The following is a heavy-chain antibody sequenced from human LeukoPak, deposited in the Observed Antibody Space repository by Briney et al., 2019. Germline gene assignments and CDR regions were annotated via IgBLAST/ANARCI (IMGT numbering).Heavy chain of an antibody. CDR2: IYYSGAT. CDR3: ARELWSGYYTSDAFDI. J-gene: IGHJ3*02. D-gene: IGHD3-3*01. Sequence: SETLSLTCTVSGGSISGYYWSWIRQPPGKRLEWIGYIYYSGATNYNPSLKSRVTISVDTSTKNQFSLKPTSVTAADTAVYYCARELWSGYYTSDAFDIWGQGTMVTVSS. V-gene: IGHV4-59*12. CDR1: GGSISGYY.